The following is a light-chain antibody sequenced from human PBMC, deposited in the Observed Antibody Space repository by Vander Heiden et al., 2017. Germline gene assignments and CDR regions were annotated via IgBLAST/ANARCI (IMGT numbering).Light chain of an antibody. Sequence: EIVLTQSPGTLSLSPGERATLSCRASQSVSSSYLAGDQQKPGQAPRLLIYGASSRATGIKDRFSGSGSGTDFTRTISRMEPDDFEGDDCQQCRTFGQGTKLEIK. CDR1: QSVSSSY. CDR2: GAS. CDR3: QQCRT. J-gene: IGKJ2*01. V-gene: IGKV3-20*01.